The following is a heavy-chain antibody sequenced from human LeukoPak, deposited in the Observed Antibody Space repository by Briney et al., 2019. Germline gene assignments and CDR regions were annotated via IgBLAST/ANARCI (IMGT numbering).Heavy chain of an antibody. D-gene: IGHD6-13*01. CDR1: GFTCSDYS. Sequence: PGGSLRLSCAVSGFTCSDYSMNWVRQAPGKGLEWVSYISSSSSTIYYADSVKGRFTISRDNAKNSLYLQMNSLRADDTAVYYCARARRVAAAGRGGNWFDPWGQGTLVTVSS. CDR2: ISSSSSTI. CDR3: ARARRVAAAGRGGNWFDP. J-gene: IGHJ5*02. V-gene: IGHV3-48*01.